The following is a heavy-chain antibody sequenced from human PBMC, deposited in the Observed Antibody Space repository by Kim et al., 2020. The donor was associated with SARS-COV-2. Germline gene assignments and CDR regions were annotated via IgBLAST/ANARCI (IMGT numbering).Heavy chain of an antibody. V-gene: IGHV1-24*01. CDR2: FDPEDGET. CDR3: ATEPYDSPYYHGMDV. D-gene: IGHD3-10*01. CDR1: GYTLTDLC. J-gene: IGHJ6*02. Sequence: ASVKVSCKLSGYTLTDLCIHWVRQGPAKGLEWMGGFDPEDGETVYAENFQGRFTMTEDTSTDTAYMELSSLRTEDTAVYYWATEPYDSPYYHGMDVWGQG.